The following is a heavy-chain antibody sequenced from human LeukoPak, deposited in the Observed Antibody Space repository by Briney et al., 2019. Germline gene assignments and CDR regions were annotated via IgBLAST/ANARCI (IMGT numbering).Heavy chain of an antibody. Sequence: PGGSLRLSCAASGFTFSGFAMSWVRRTPGKGLEWVSATGGDGSRTFYADFVKGRFTISRDNSKNTLYLRVDSLRAEDTAVYYCAKYRPGTYYRGPGMDVWGQGTTVTVSS. CDR2: TGGDGSRT. CDR1: GFTFSGFA. V-gene: IGHV3-23*01. CDR3: AKYRPGTYYRGPGMDV. J-gene: IGHJ6*02. D-gene: IGHD3-10*01.